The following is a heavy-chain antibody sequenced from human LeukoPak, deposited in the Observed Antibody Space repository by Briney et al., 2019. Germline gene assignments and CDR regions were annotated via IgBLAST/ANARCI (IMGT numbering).Heavy chain of an antibody. CDR2: IIPIFGTA. Sequence: ASVKVSCKASGGTFSSYAISWVRQAPGQGLEWMGGIIPIFGTANYAQKFQGRVTITADKSTSTAYMELSSLRSEDTAVYYCARDVGRRYDILTGLKGGNWFDPWGQGTLVTVSS. CDR3: ARDVGRRYDILTGLKGGNWFDP. V-gene: IGHV1-69*06. D-gene: IGHD3-9*01. J-gene: IGHJ5*02. CDR1: GGTFSSYA.